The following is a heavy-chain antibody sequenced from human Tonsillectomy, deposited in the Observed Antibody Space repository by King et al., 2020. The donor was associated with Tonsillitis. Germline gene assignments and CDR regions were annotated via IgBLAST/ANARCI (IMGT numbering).Heavy chain of an antibody. CDR3: ARESTGYSSSWHGIYYYYYMDV. J-gene: IGHJ6*03. Sequence: VQLGESGAEVKKPGSSVKVSCKASGGTLSNYAISWVRQAPGQGLEWMGGIIPIFGTANYAQKFQGRVTITADESTSTAYMELSSLKSGDTAVYYCARESTGYSSSWHGIYYYYYMDVWGKGTTVTVSS. V-gene: IGHV1-69*01. CDR2: IIPIFGTA. D-gene: IGHD6-13*01. CDR1: GGTLSNYA.